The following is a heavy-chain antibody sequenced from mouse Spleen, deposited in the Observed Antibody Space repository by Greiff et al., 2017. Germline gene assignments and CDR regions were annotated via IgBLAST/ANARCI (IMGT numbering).Heavy chain of an antibody. CDR1: GFTFSDYG. Sequence: EVMLVESGGGLVKPGGSLKLSCAASGFTFSDYGMHWVRQAPEKGLEWVAYISSGISTIYYADTVKGRFTISRDNAKNTLFLQMTSLRSEDTAMYYCARNYYDQAWFAYWGQGTLVTVSA. D-gene: IGHD2-4*01. J-gene: IGHJ3*01. CDR3: ARNYYDQAWFAY. CDR2: ISSGISTI. V-gene: IGHV5-17*01.